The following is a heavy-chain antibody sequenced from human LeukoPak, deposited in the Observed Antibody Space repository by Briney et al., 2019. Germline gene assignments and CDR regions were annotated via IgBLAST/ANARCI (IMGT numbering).Heavy chain of an antibody. V-gene: IGHV3-7*03. CDR2: INPDGSAT. CDR3: ARSSYSSSSSV. J-gene: IGHJ3*01. D-gene: IGHD6-6*01. Sequence: PGGSLRLACAASGFTFRSDWMSWVRQSPEKGLEWAANINPDGSATYYVDSVKGRFTISRDNAKNSLYLQINSLRAEDTAVYYCARSSYSSSSSVWGQGTMVTVSS. CDR1: GFTFRSDW.